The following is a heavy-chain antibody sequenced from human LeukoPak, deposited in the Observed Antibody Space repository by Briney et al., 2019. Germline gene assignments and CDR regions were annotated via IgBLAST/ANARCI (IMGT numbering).Heavy chain of an antibody. D-gene: IGHD1-26*01. CDR2: ISGRDGGT. Sequence: QSGGSLRLSCAASGFTFSSYGMYWVRQAPGKGLEWVSGISGRDGGTYYADSVKGRFTISRDNSKNTLYLQMGSLRAEDMAVYYCARGKLGGSYLGCYYYMDVWGKGTTVTVSS. J-gene: IGHJ6*03. CDR1: GFTFSSYG. V-gene: IGHV3-NL1*01. CDR3: ARGKLGGSYLGCYYYMDV.